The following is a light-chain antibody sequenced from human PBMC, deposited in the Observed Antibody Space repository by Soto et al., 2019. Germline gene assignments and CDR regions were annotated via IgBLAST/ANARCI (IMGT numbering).Light chain of an antibody. Sequence: DIVMTQSPLSLPVTPGEPASISCRSSQSLLYSDGYNYLDWYLQKPGQSPQLLIYLGSTGASGVPDRFRGSGSGTDFILKISRVEAEDVGVYYCMQALKTPYTFGQGTKLDIK. CDR3: MQALKTPYT. J-gene: IGKJ2*01. CDR2: LGS. V-gene: IGKV2-28*01. CDR1: QSLLYSDGYNY.